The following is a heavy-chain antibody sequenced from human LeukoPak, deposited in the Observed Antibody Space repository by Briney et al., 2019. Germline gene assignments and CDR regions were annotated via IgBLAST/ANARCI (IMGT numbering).Heavy chain of an antibody. V-gene: IGHV3-30*04. J-gene: IGHJ4*02. CDR1: GFTFSSYA. D-gene: IGHD3-22*01. CDR2: ISYDGSNK. CDR3: AREGVYSSGWSAYYYDSSGYGHLDY. Sequence: GRSLRLSCAASGFTFSSYAMHWVRQAPGKGLEWVAVISYDGSNKYYADSVKGRFTISRDNSKNTLYLQMNSLRAEDTAVYYRAREGVYSSGWSAYYYDSSGYGHLDYWGQGTLVTVSS.